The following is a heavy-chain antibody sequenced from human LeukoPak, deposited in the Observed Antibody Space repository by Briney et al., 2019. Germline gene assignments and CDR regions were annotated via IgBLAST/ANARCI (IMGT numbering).Heavy chain of an antibody. J-gene: IGHJ4*02. V-gene: IGHV3-23*01. D-gene: IGHD1-26*01. CDR2: ISGSGGST. CDR1: GFTFSSYG. Sequence: GGTLRLSCAASGFTFSSYGMNWVRQAPGKGLEWVSGISGSGGSTYYADSVKGRFTVSRDNSKNTLYLQMNSLRAEDTAVYYCAKVGSGTTSYYFDYWGQGTLVTVSS. CDR3: AKVGSGTTSYYFDY.